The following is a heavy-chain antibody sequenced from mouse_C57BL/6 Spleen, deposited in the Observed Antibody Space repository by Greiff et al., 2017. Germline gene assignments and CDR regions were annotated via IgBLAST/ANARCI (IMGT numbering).Heavy chain of an antibody. CDR3: ARAPFYYGSSYGGFDY. V-gene: IGHV5-16*01. CDR2: INYDGSST. CDR1: GFTFSDYY. J-gene: IGHJ2*01. Sequence: EVKLVESEGGLVQPGSSMKLSCTASGFTFSDYYMAWVRQVPEKGLEWVANINYDGSSTYYLDSLKSRFIISRDNAKNILYLQMSSLKSEDTATYYCARAPFYYGSSYGGFDYWGQGTTLTVSS. D-gene: IGHD1-1*01.